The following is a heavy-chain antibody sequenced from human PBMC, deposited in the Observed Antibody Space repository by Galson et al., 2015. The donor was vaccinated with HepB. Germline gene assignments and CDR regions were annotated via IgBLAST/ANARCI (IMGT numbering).Heavy chain of an antibody. Sequence: SVKVSCKASGYTFTNFYIHWVRQVPGQGPECMGWVNPNNGATTYTPKFQDRLTMTRDTSLRTVYMELNRLTSDDTAVYCCARDLYDILTGSRLRGYDHFGMDVWGQGTAVTVSS. CDR1: GYTFTNFY. CDR3: ARDLYDILTGSRLRGYDHFGMDV. D-gene: IGHD3-9*01. J-gene: IGHJ6*02. V-gene: IGHV1-2*02. CDR2: VNPNNGAT.